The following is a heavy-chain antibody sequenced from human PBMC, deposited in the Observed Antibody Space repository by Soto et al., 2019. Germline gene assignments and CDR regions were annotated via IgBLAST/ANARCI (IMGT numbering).Heavy chain of an antibody. CDR1: GFTFSSYG. Sequence: GGALRLSCAASGFTFSSYGVHWVRQAPGKGLEWVAVIWYDGSNKYHADSVKGRFTISRDNSKNTLYLQMNSLRAEDTAVYYCARVGEYYNYYYMDVWGKGTTVTVSS. J-gene: IGHJ6*03. CDR3: ARVGEYYNYYYMDV. V-gene: IGHV3-33*01. CDR2: IWYDGSNK. D-gene: IGHD3-10*01.